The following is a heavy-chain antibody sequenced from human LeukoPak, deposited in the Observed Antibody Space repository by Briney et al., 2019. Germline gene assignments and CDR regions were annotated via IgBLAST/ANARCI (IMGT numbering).Heavy chain of an antibody. CDR3: ARADHGTRSDGFYTLDY. CDR1: GYSFTDYF. D-gene: IGHD2-2*02. V-gene: IGHV1-2*02. Sequence: ASVKVSCKTSGYSFTDYFMHWVRQAPGQGLECKGWMNPRSGDTNYAQKFQGRVTVTRDTSISTAYMELSRLRSDDAAVYYCARADHGTRSDGFYTLDYWGQGSLVTVSS. CDR2: MNPRSGDT. J-gene: IGHJ4*02.